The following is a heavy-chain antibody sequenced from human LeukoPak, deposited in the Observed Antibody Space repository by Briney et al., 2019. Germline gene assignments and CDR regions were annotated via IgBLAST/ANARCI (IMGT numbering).Heavy chain of an antibody. J-gene: IGHJ6*02. CDR1: GFTVSSNY. V-gene: IGHV3-66*01. Sequence: GGSLRLSCAGSGFTVSSNYMSWVRQAPGKGLEWVSVIYSSGTTYYADSVKGRFTISRDNSKNTLYLQMNNLRAEDTAVYYCASGTYYYMYYYYGMDVWGQGTTVTVSS. CDR2: IYSSGTT. D-gene: IGHD1-26*01. CDR3: ASGTYYYMYYYYGMDV.